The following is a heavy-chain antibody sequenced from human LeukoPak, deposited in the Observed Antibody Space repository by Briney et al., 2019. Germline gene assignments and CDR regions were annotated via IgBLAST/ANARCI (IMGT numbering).Heavy chain of an antibody. CDR2: IYYSGST. D-gene: IGHD3-10*01. Sequence: SETLSLTCTVSGASISSSTYYWGWIRQPPGKGLEWIGYIYYSGSTYYNPSLKSRVTISVDTSKNQFSLKLSSVTAADTAVYYCARSSPGSLSPGWFDPWGQGTLVTVSS. CDR3: ARSSPGSLSPGWFDP. CDR1: GASISSSTYY. V-gene: IGHV4-31*03. J-gene: IGHJ5*02.